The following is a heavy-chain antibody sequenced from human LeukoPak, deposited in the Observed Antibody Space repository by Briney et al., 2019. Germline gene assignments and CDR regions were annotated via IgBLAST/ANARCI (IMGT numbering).Heavy chain of an antibody. CDR1: GFTFSSYA. V-gene: IGHV3-30-3*01. Sequence: GGSLRLSCAASGFTFSSYAMHWVRQAPGKGLEWVTVISSDGNTKRYADSMKGRITTSRDNSQNTLYLQMNSLRAEDTAIYYCARNQGFSGSNYYDYWGQGILVTVSS. CDR3: ARNQGFSGSNYYDY. CDR2: ISSDGNTK. J-gene: IGHJ4*02. D-gene: IGHD1-26*01.